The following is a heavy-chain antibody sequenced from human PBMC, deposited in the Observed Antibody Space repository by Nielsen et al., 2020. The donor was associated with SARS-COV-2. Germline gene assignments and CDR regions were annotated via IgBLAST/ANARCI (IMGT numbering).Heavy chain of an antibody. V-gene: IGHV3-20*01. J-gene: IGHJ4*02. CDR1: GFTFDDYG. Sequence: GESLKISCAASGFTFDDYGMSWVRQAPVKGLEWVSGINWNGGSTGYADSVKGRFTISRDNAKNSLYLQMNSLRAEDTALYHCASFDCTNGVCLDYWGQGTLVTVSS. D-gene: IGHD2-8*01. CDR2: INWNGGST. CDR3: ASFDCTNGVCLDY.